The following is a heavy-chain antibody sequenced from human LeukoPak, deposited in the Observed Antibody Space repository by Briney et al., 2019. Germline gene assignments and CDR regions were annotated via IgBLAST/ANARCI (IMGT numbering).Heavy chain of an antibody. CDR1: GFTFSDYY. CDR2: ISSSGSTI. J-gene: IGHJ6*03. V-gene: IGHV3-11*04. CDR3: ARDLYYDYVWGSYRYMWYYYMDA. D-gene: IGHD3-16*02. Sequence: KPGGSLRLSCAASGFTFSDYYMSWIRQAPGKGLEWVSYISSSGSTIYYADSVKGRFTISRDNAKNSLYLQMNSLRAEDTAVYYCARDLYYDYVWGSYRYMWYYYMDAWGKGTTVTVSS.